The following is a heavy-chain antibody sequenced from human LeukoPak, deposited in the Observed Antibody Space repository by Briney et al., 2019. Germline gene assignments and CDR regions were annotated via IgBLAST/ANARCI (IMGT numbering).Heavy chain of an antibody. Sequence: GGSLRLSCSASGFTFSSYAMHWVRQAPGKGLEYVSAISSNGGSTYYADSVKGRFTISRDNSKNTLYLQMSGLRAEDTAVYYCVKALAYYYGSGSYLLDYWGQGTLVTVSS. CDR1: GFTFSSYA. J-gene: IGHJ4*02. V-gene: IGHV3-64D*06. CDR3: VKALAYYYGSGSYLLDY. CDR2: ISSNGGST. D-gene: IGHD3-10*01.